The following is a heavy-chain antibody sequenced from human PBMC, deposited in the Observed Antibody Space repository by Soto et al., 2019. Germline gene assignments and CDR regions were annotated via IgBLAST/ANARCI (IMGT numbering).Heavy chain of an antibody. Sequence: GGSLRLSCAASGFTVSSNYMSWVRQAPGKGLEWVSVIYSGGSTYYADSVKGRFTISRDNSKNTLYLQMNSLRAEDTAVYYCARDHRGQWLVDLGWFDPWGQGTLVTVSS. V-gene: IGHV3-66*01. D-gene: IGHD6-19*01. CDR2: IYSGGST. CDR3: ARDHRGQWLVDLGWFDP. J-gene: IGHJ5*02. CDR1: GFTVSSNY.